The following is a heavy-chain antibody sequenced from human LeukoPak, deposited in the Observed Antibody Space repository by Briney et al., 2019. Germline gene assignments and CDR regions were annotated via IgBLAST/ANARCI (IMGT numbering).Heavy chain of an antibody. J-gene: IGHJ4*02. CDR2: IKEDGSTR. CDR3: ARIGYSSSSLDY. Sequence: PGRSLRLSCAASGFTFSNYWMTWVRQDPGKGLEWVANIKEDGSTRYLADSVKGRFTISRDNAKNSVYLQMNSLRAEDTAVYYCARIGYSSSSLDYWGQGNLVTVSS. V-gene: IGHV3-7*04. CDR1: GFTFSNYW. D-gene: IGHD6-13*01.